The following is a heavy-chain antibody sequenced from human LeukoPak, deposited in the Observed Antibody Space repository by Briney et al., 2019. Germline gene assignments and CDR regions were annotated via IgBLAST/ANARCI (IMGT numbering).Heavy chain of an antibody. CDR2: INPNSGGT. CDR1: GYTFTGNY. CDR3: ARSSGELRYFDWLFNWFDP. Sequence: GASVKVSCKASGYTFTGNYMHWVRQDPGQGLEWMGWINPNSGGTNYAQKCQGRVTMTRDTSISTAYMELSRLRSDDTAVYYCARSSGELRYFDWLFNWFDPWGQGTLVTVSS. V-gene: IGHV1-2*02. D-gene: IGHD3-9*01. J-gene: IGHJ5*02.